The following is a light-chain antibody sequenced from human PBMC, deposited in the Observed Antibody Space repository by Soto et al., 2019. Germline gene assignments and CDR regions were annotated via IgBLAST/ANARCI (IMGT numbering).Light chain of an antibody. CDR2: EVT. CDR3: CSYRSGTTWV. CDR1: SSDVGGYNY. Sequence: QSALPQPASVSGSPGQSITISCTGTSSDVGGYNYVSWYQQHPGKAPKLMIYEVTNRPSGVSHRFSGSKSGNSASLTIFGLQAEDEADYYCCSYRSGTTWVFGRGTKLPV. V-gene: IGLV2-14*01. J-gene: IGLJ3*02.